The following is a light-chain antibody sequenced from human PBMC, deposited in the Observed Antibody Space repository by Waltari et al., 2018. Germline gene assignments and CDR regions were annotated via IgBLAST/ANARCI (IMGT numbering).Light chain of an antibody. CDR3: QQYGSSPWT. J-gene: IGKJ1*01. CDR1: RSVDSSF. V-gene: IGKV3-20*01. CDR2: GAS. Sequence: SPGTLSLSPGERATLSCRASRSVDSSFLAWYQQKPGQAPRLLIYGASSGAAGIPDRFSGSGSGTDFTLTIRSLEPEDFAVYYCQQYGSSPWTFGQGTKVEFK.